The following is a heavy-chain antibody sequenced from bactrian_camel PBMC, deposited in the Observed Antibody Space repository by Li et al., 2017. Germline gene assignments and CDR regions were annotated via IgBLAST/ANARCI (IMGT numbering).Heavy chain of an antibody. V-gene: IGHV3S40*01. CDR1: GFTFSSYY. Sequence: VQLVESGGGLVQPGGSLRLSCAASGFTFSSYYMSWVRQAPGKGLEWVSSISSGGYSTKYPDSVKGRFTISRDNAKNTVYLQMNNLKSEDTAHYYCATASNLWSRFGYWGQGTQVTVS. D-gene: IGHD7*01. CDR3: ATASNLWSRFGY. J-gene: IGHJ6*01. CDR2: ISSGGYST.